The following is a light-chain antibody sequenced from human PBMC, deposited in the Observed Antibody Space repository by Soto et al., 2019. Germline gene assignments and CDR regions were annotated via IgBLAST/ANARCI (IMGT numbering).Light chain of an antibody. CDR1: SGSIANTY. CDR2: EDN. V-gene: IGLV6-57*04. J-gene: IGLJ1*01. CDR3: QSSDNSNRFV. Sequence: NSLLTQPHSVSASPGKTVTISCTRSSGSIANTYGQWYQQRPASAPTTLIYEDNQRPSGVPDRFSGSIDSSSNSASLTISGLKAEDEADYYCQSSDNSNRFVFGTGTKLTVL.